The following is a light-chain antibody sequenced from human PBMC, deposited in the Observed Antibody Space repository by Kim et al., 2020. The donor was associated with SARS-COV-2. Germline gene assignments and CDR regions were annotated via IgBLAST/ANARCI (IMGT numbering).Light chain of an antibody. J-gene: IGKJ2*01. CDR3: QQSFSSPPYT. Sequence: DIQMTQSPSSLSASLGHRVIITCRASQSITNYLNWYQQRPGKAPKLLIYGASNLQSGVPSRFSGGGSGTEFTLTISSLQAEDFATYYFQQSFSSPPYTFGQGTKLDI. CDR1: QSITNY. V-gene: IGKV1-39*01. CDR2: GAS.